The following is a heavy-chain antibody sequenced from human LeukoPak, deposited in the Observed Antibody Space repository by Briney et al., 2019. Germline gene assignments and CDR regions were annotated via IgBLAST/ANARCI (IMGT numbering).Heavy chain of an antibody. V-gene: IGHV1-8*01. D-gene: IGHD6-6*01. CDR2: MNPNSGNT. CDR3: ARDGIAAEYYPGY. CDR1: GYTFTSYD. Sequence: ASVKVSCKASGYTFTSYDIDWVRQATGQGLEWMGWMNPNSGNTGYAQKFQGRVTMTRNTSISTAYMELSSLRSEDTAVYYCARDGIAAEYYPGYWGQGTLVTVSS. J-gene: IGHJ4*02.